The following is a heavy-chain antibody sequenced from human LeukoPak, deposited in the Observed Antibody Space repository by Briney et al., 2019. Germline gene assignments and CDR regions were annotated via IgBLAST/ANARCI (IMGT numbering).Heavy chain of an antibody. CDR2: IIPIFGTA. CDR3: ARVEHVRFLDSDAFDI. J-gene: IGHJ3*02. D-gene: IGHD3/OR15-3a*01. V-gene: IGHV1-69*13. CDR1: GGTFSSYA. Sequence: SVKVSCKAFGGTFSSYAISWVRQAPGQGLEWMGGIIPIFGTANYAQKFQGRVTITADESTSTAYMELSSLRSEDTAVYYCARVEHVRFLDSDAFDIWGQGTMVTVSS.